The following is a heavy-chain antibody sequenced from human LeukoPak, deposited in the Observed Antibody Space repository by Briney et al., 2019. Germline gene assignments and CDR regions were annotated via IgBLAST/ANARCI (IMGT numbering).Heavy chain of an antibody. J-gene: IGHJ4*02. D-gene: IGHD2-8*01. Sequence: GGSLRLSCAASGFTFSDYYMSWIRQAPGKGLEGVSYISSSGSTIYYADSVKGRFTMSRDNARNSLYLQMNSLGAEDTAVYYCTRVGQSYSTSGQALDHWGQGTLVTVSS. V-gene: IGHV3-11*04. CDR1: GFTFSDYY. CDR2: ISSSGSTI. CDR3: TRVGQSYSTSGQALDH.